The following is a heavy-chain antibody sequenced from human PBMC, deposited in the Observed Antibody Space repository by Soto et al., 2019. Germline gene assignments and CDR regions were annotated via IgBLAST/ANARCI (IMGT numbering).Heavy chain of an antibody. V-gene: IGHV1-46*03. CDR2: INPSGGST. Sequence: ASVKVSCKASGYTFTSYYMHWVRQAPGQGLEWMGKINPSGGSTSYAQKFQGRVTMARDTSTSTVYMELSSLRSEDTAVYYCARVHYDSSGYYSYYYYGMDVWGQGTTVTVSS. J-gene: IGHJ6*02. D-gene: IGHD3-22*01. CDR3: ARVHYDSSGYYSYYYYGMDV. CDR1: GYTFTSYY.